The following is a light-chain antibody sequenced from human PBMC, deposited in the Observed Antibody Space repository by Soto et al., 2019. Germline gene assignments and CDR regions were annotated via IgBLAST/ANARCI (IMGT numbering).Light chain of an antibody. CDR3: QQYNNWPFS. CDR2: DVS. J-gene: IGKJ5*01. Sequence: EIIMTQSPGTLSVSPGERATLSCRAAQGVTTNVAWYQQKSGQSPRLLIYDVSNRATGVPARFSGSGSETDFTLTISGLRSEDSAVYFCQQYNNWPFSFGQGTRLEIK. V-gene: IGKV3-15*01. CDR1: QGVTTN.